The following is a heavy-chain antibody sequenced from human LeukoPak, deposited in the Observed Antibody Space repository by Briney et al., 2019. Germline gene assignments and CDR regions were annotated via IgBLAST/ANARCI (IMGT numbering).Heavy chain of an antibody. CDR2: INAGNGNT. CDR1: GYTFTSYA. V-gene: IGHV1-3*01. CDR3: ARAEFRSANFDY. Sequence: ASVKVSCKASGYTFTSYAMHWVRQAPGQRLEWMGWINAGNGNTKYSQKLQGRVTITRDTSASTAYIELSSLRSEDTAVYYCARAEFRSANFDYWGQGTLVTVSS. J-gene: IGHJ4*02.